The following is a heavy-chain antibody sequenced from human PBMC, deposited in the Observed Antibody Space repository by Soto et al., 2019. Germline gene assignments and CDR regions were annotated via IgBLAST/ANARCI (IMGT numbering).Heavy chain of an antibody. V-gene: IGHV3-7*03. CDR1: GFTFSSYW. CDR3: AREETGTSYYGMDV. D-gene: IGHD1-1*01. Sequence: PGGSLRLSCAASGFTFSSYWMSWVRQAPGKGLEWVANIKQDGSEKYYVDSVKGRFTISRDNAKNSLYLQMNSLRAEDTAVYYCAREETGTSYYGMDVWGQGTTVTVSS. CDR2: IKQDGSEK. J-gene: IGHJ6*02.